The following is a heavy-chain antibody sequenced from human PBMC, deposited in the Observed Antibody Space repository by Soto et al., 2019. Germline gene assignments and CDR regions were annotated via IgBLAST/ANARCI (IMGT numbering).Heavy chain of an antibody. V-gene: IGHV4-31*03. D-gene: IGHD1-26*01. CDR3: ATHPSGGWAPQYYFDY. Sequence: SETLSLTCTVSGGSISSGGYYWSWIRQHPGKGLEWIGYIYYSGSTYYNPSLKSRVTISVDTSKNQFSLKLSSVTAADTAVYYCATHPSGGWAPQYYFDYWGQGTLVTVSS. J-gene: IGHJ4*02. CDR1: GGSISSGGYY. CDR2: IYYSGST.